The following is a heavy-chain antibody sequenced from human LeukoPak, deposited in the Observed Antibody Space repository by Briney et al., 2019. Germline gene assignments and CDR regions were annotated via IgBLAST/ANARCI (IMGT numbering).Heavy chain of an antibody. CDR1: GFTFRTYW. Sequence: GGSLRLSCTASGFTFRTYWVTWVRQAPGKGLEWVANINDNGKEKYYVDSVEGRFSISRDNAKNSVYLQMNSLRVEDTAIYYCASSVPGFGELLDSWGHGALVTVSS. J-gene: IGHJ5*01. CDR2: INDNGKEK. V-gene: IGHV3-7*03. CDR3: ASSVPGFGELLDS. D-gene: IGHD3-10*01.